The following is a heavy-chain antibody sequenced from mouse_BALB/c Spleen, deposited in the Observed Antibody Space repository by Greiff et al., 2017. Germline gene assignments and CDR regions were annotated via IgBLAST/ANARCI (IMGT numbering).Heavy chain of an antibody. CDR1: GFTFTDYY. CDR2: IRNKANGYTT. J-gene: IGHJ3*01. V-gene: IGHV7-3*02. CDR3: ARDKGWFAY. Sequence: EVQLVESGGGLVQPGGSLRLSCATSGFTFTDYYMSWVRQPPGKALEWLGFIRNKANGYTTEYSASVKGRFTISRDNSQSILYLQMNTLRAEDSATYYCARDKGWFAYGGQGTLVTVSA.